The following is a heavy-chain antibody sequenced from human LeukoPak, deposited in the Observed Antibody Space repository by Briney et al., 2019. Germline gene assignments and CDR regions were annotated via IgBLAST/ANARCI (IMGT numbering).Heavy chain of an antibody. Sequence: SVKVSCRASGGTFSSYAISWVRQAPGQGLEWMGRIIPIFGTANYAQKFQGRVTITTDESTSTAYMELSSLRSEDTAVYYCAREVSAAGTHFDYWGQGTLVTVSS. J-gene: IGHJ4*02. CDR1: GGTFSSYA. V-gene: IGHV1-69*05. CDR2: IIPIFGTA. CDR3: AREVSAAGTHFDY. D-gene: IGHD6-13*01.